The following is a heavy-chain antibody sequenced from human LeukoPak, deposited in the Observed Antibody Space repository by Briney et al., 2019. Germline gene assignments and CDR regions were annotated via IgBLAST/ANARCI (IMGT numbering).Heavy chain of an antibody. V-gene: IGHV3-7*01. CDR3: ARGGLSSSWYRWWFDS. CDR1: GFIFSSYW. D-gene: IGHD6-13*01. Sequence: GGSLRLSCAASGFIFSSYWMSWVRQAPGKGLEWVANIKQDGSEKYYVDSVKGRFTISRDNAKNSVYLQMNNLRPEDTAVYYCARGGLSSSWYRWWFDSWGQGALVTVSS. CDR2: IKQDGSEK. J-gene: IGHJ5*01.